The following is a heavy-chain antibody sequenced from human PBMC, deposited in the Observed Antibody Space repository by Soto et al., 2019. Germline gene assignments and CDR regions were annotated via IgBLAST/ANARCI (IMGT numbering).Heavy chain of an antibody. CDR1: GGSISSGGYY. D-gene: IGHD3-22*01. Sequence: QVQLQESGPGLVKPSQTLSLTCTVSGGSISSGGYYWSWIRQHPVKVLEWIGYIYYSGSTYYNPSLKSRVTISVDTSKNQFSLKLSSVTAADTAVYYCARVTAIVDYTTNWFDPWGQGTLVTVSS. CDR2: IYYSGST. J-gene: IGHJ5*02. V-gene: IGHV4-31*03. CDR3: ARVTAIVDYTTNWFDP.